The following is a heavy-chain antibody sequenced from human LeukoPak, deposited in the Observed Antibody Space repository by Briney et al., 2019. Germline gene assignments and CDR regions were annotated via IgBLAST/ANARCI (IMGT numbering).Heavy chain of an antibody. CDR3: ARGCSRHYYDSSGYYYAGGGLMFDP. CDR2: INHSGST. D-gene: IGHD3-22*01. Sequence: SETLSLTCAVYGGSFSGYYWSWIRQPPGKGLEWMGEINHSGSTNYNPSLKSRVTISVDTSKNQFSLKLSSVTAADTAVYYCARGCSRHYYDSSGYYYAGGGLMFDPWGRGTLVTVSS. V-gene: IGHV4-34*01. CDR1: GGSFSGYY. J-gene: IGHJ5*02.